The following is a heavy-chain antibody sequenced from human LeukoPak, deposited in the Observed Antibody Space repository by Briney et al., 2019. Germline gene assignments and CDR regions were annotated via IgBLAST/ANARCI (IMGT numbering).Heavy chain of an antibody. J-gene: IGHJ4*02. D-gene: IGHD1-14*01. CDR1: GGTFSSYA. CDR3: TTGVGTLD. V-gene: IGHV3-15*01. Sequence: SCKASGGTFSSYAISWVRQAPGKGLEWVGRIKSKTDGGTTDYAAPVKGRFTISRDDSKNTLYLQMNSLKTEDTAVYYCTTGVGTLDWGQGTLVTVSS. CDR2: IKSKTDGGTT.